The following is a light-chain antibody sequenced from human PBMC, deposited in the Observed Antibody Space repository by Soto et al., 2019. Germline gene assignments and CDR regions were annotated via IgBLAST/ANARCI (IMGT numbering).Light chain of an antibody. CDR2: KVS. J-gene: IGKJ1*01. CDR3: AQDNCWPRT. V-gene: IGKV2-30*01. Sequence: DVVMPQSPLSLPVTLGQPASISCRSSQSLVYSDGNTYLHWFQQRPGQSPMRLIYKVSKRDSGVPERFSGSGSGTDFTLNIGRVEVEDVGVYYWAQDNCWPRTFGQGTKVDVK. CDR1: QSLVYSDGNTY.